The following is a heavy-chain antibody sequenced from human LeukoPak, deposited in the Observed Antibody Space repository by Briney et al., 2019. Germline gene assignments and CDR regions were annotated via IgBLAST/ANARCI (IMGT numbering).Heavy chain of an antibody. CDR2: ISSSSSYI. CDR3: ARDRPSGWYLGPIDY. CDR1: GFTFSSYS. V-gene: IGHV3-21*01. D-gene: IGHD6-19*01. J-gene: IGHJ4*02. Sequence: GGSLRLSCVVSGFTFSSYSMNWVRQAPGKGLEWVSSISSSSSYIYYADSVKGRFTISRDNAKNSLYLQMNSLRAEDTAVYYCARDRPSGWYLGPIDYWGQGTLVTVSS.